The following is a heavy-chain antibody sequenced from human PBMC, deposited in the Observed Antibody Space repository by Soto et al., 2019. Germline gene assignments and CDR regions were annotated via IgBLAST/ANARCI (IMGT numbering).Heavy chain of an antibody. CDR3: ARDIGSSTDGAIAFDI. D-gene: IGHD2-2*01. J-gene: IGHJ3*02. V-gene: IGHV1-2*04. CDR2: INPISGST. Sequence: GASVKVSCKASGGTFSSYTISWVRQAPGQGLEWMGWINPISGSTNYAQKFQGWVTMTRDTSISTAYMELSRLRSDDTAVYYCARDIGSSTDGAIAFDIWGQGTMVTVSS. CDR1: GGTFSSYT.